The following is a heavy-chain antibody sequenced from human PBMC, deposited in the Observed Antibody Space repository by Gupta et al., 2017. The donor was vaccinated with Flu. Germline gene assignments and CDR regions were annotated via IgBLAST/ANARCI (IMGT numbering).Heavy chain of an antibody. CDR3: ARSNAASAFYYYYYLDV. CDR1: YY. J-gene: IGHJ6*03. V-gene: IGHV4-39*01. D-gene: IGHD2-8*01. CDR2: VYYSGTT. Sequence: YYWGWIRQPPGKGLEWIGSVYYSGTTYYGPSLKSRVTISVDTSKIQVSLKLSSVTAADTAVYYCARSNAASAFYYYYYLDVWGKGTTVTVSS.